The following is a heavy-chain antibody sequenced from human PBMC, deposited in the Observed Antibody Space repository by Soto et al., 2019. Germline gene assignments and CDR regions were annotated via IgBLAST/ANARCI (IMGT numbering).Heavy chain of an antibody. J-gene: IGHJ6*03. D-gene: IGHD3-3*01. V-gene: IGHV4-39*01. CDR2: IYYSGST. CDR1: GVSISSSSYY. CDR3: ARTLYYDFWSGYLKKRYMDV. Sequence: SDTLSLTCTDSGVSISSSSYYWGWIRQPPGKGLEWIGSIYYSGSTYYNPSLKSRVTISVDTSKNQFSLKLSSVTAADTAVYYCARTLYYDFWSGYLKKRYMDVWGKGTTVTVSS.